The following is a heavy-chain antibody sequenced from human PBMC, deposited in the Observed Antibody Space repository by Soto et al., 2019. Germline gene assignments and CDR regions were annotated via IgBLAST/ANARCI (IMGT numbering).Heavy chain of an antibody. V-gene: IGHV3-7*03. CDR1: GFTFSSYW. D-gene: IGHD3-3*01. J-gene: IGHJ6*02. Sequence: GESLKISCAASGFTFSSYWMSWVRQAPGKGLEWVANIKQDGSEKYYVDSVKGRFTISRDNAENSLYLQMNSLRAEDTAVYYCARDPKYYDFWSGYSADYYYYGMDVWGQGTTVTVSS. CDR2: IKQDGSEK. CDR3: ARDPKYYDFWSGYSADYYYYGMDV.